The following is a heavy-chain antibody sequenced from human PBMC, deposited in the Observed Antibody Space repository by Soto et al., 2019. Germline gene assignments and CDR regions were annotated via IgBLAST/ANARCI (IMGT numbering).Heavy chain of an antibody. CDR1: GYSFTTYY. Sequence: ASVKVSCKASGYSFTTYYMHWVRQAPGQGLEWMGMINPSGGSTSYAQKFQGRVTMTRDTSTSTVYMELSSLTSDETAVYYCARNDKSGLDYWGMGTLLTVSS. D-gene: IGHD1-1*01. CDR3: ARNDKSGLDY. J-gene: IGHJ4*02. V-gene: IGHV1-46*01. CDR2: INPSGGST.